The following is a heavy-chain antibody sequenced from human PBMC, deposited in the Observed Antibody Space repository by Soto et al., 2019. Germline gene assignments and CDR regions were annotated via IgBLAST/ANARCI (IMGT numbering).Heavy chain of an antibody. CDR1: GGSISSSNW. J-gene: IGHJ3*02. V-gene: IGHV4-4*02. D-gene: IGHD3-3*01. Sequence: QVHLQESGPGLVKPSGTLSLTCAVSGGSISSSNWWSWVRQPPGKGLEWIGEIFHTGSSNYNPSLKSRVTISLDKSKNQFSLKLTSVTAADTAVYYCARGMTLGWNDAFDIWGQGTMVIVSS. CDR2: IFHTGSS. CDR3: ARGMTLGWNDAFDI.